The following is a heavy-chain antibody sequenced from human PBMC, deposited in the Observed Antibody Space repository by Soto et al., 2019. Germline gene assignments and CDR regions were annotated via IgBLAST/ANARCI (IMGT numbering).Heavy chain of an antibody. V-gene: IGHV4-39*01. CDR1: GGSISSSSYY. CDR3: ARLADYDFWSGHNGPITLMDV. CDR2: IYYSGST. D-gene: IGHD3-3*01. Sequence: SETLSLTCTVSGGSISSSSYYWGWIRQPPGKGLEWIGSIYYSGSTYYNPSLKSRVTISVDTSKNQFSLKLSPVTAADTAVYYCARLADYDFWSGHNGPITLMDVWGQGTTVTVSS. J-gene: IGHJ6*02.